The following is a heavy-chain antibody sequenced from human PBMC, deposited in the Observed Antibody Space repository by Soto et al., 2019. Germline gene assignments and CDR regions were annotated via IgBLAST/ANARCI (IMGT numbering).Heavy chain of an antibody. CDR1: GYTFTSYY. Sequence: ASVKVSCKASGYTFTSYYMHWVRQAPGQGXEWMGIINPSGGSTSYAQKFQGRVTMTRDTSTSTVYMELSSLRSEDTAVYYCARDWVIAAAELDYYYRMDVWGQGTTVTVSS. CDR2: INPSGGST. J-gene: IGHJ6*02. V-gene: IGHV1-46*01. CDR3: ARDWVIAAAELDYYYRMDV. D-gene: IGHD6-13*01.